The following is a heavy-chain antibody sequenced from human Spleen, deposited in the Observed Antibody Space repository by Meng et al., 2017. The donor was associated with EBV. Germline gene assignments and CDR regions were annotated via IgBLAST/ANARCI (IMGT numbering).Heavy chain of an antibody. Sequence: VRVQAPGLGLVKPSGTLSLTCAVSGGSIGSSNWWSWVRQPPGKGLEWIGEIYHSGSTNYNPSLKSRVTISVDKSKNQFSLKLSSVTAADTAVYYCARDLTGYSADHYWGQGTLVTVSS. CDR3: ARDLTGYSADHY. CDR1: GGSIGSSNW. D-gene: IGHD3-9*01. CDR2: IYHSGST. V-gene: IGHV4-4*02. J-gene: IGHJ4*02.